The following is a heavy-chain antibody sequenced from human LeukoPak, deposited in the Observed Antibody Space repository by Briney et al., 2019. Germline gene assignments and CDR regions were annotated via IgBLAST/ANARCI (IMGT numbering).Heavy chain of an antibody. D-gene: IGHD3-22*01. V-gene: IGHV4-30-4*01. CDR1: GGSISSGDYY. Sequence: PSETLSLTCTVSGGSISSGDYYWSWIRQPPGKGLEWIGYIYYSGSTYYNPSLKSRVTISVDTSKNQFSLKLSSVTAADTAVYYCARWDSSSQLFDYWGQGTLVTVSS. CDR3: ARWDSSSQLFDY. CDR2: IYYSGST. J-gene: IGHJ4*02.